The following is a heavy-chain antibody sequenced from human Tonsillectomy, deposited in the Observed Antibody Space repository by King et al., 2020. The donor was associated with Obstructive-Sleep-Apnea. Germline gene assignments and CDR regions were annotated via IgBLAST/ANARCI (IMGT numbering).Heavy chain of an antibody. V-gene: IGHV4-39*07. Sequence: QLQESGPGLVKPSETLSLTCTVSGGSISSSSYYWGWIRQPPGKGLEWIGTIYYSGSTYYNPSLKSRVTISVDTSKNQFSLKLSSGTAADTAVYYCAREERITMFGVVIKSSAAFDIWGQGTMDTVSS. J-gene: IGHJ3*02. CDR2: IYYSGST. CDR3: AREERITMFGVVIKSSAAFDI. CDR1: GGSISSSSYY. D-gene: IGHD3-3*01.